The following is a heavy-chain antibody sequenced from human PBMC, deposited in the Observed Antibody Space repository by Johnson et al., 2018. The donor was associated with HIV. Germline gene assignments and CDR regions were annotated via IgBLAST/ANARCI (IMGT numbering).Heavy chain of an antibody. D-gene: IGHD3-22*01. CDR3: ARERNMLVVDDDAFDI. CDR1: GFTFSRYG. Sequence: QVQLVESGGGVVQPGGSLRLSCAASGFTFSRYGMHWVRQAPGKGLEWVAFIRYDGSNKDYADSVKGRFTISRDNSKNTLYLQMNSLRAEDTAVYYCARERNMLVVDDDAFDIWGQGTMVTVSS. J-gene: IGHJ3*02. V-gene: IGHV3-30*02. CDR2: IRYDGSNK.